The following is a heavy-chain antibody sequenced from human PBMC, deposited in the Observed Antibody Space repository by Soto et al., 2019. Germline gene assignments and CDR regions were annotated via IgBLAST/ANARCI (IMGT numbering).Heavy chain of an antibody. V-gene: IGHV3-13*01. D-gene: IGHD6-19*01. J-gene: IGHJ3*02. CDR3: ARVGYSSGWSAFDI. CDR2: IGTAGDT. Sequence: PGGSLRLSCAASGFTFSSYDMHWVRQATGKGLEWVSAIGTAGDTYYPGSVKGRFTISRENAKNSLYLQMNSLRAGDTAVYYCARVGYSSGWSAFDIWGQGTMVTVSS. CDR1: GFTFSSYD.